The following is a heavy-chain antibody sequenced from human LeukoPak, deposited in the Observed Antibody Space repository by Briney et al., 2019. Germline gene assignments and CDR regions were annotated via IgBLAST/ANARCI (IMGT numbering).Heavy chain of an antibody. V-gene: IGHV3-15*01. CDR1: GLPFSNAW. D-gene: IGHD3-9*01. CDR2: IKGKLDGGTT. CDR3: TTVELYNILTGYYHDSFDM. Sequence: GGSLRLSCAASGLPFSNAWMSWVRQAPGKGLEWVGRIKGKLDGGTTDHAAPVKGRFTISRDDSKNTLYLKMNSLKTEDTAVYYSTTVELYNILTGYYHDSFDMWGQGTMVTVSS. J-gene: IGHJ3*02.